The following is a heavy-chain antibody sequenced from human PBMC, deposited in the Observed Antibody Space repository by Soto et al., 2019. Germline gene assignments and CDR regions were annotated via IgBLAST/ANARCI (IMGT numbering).Heavy chain of an antibody. V-gene: IGHV1-46*01. Sequence: QVQLVQSGAEVKKPGASVKVSCKASGYTFTSYYMHWVRQAPGQGLGWMGIINPSGGSTSYAQKFQGRVPMTRDTSTSTVYMELSSLRSEDTAVYYCARGGREDWGVITFGGVTDYWGQGTLVTVSS. CDR1: GYTFTSYY. CDR3: ARGGREDWGVITFGGVTDY. CDR2: INPSGGST. J-gene: IGHJ4*02. D-gene: IGHD3-16*01.